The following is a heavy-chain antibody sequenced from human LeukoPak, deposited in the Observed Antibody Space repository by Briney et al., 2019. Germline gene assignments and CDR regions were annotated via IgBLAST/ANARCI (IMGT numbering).Heavy chain of an antibody. Sequence: SETLSLTCAVSGASMNTHYWSWIRQPPGKGLEWIGYMLDTVTTKDNPSLRSRFTLSADTSKNQFSLRLTSVTAADTAAYYCATIKRGNIFGYFDFWGQGIPVTVSS. CDR1: GASMNTHY. CDR2: MLDTVTT. CDR3: ATIKRGNIFGYFDF. J-gene: IGHJ4*02. D-gene: IGHD5-18*01. V-gene: IGHV4-59*11.